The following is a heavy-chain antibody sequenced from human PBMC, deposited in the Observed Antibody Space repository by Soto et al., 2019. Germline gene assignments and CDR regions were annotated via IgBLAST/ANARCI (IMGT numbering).Heavy chain of an antibody. Sequence: QVQLVQSGAEVKKPGASVNVSCKTSGYIFTGYYIHWVRQAPGQGLEWMGWINPKSGGTNYAQKFQGWVTMTRDTSISTAYMELSRLKSDDTAVYYCAREEGVGGDFGSWGQGTLVTVSS. V-gene: IGHV1-2*04. CDR1: GYIFTGYY. CDR2: INPKSGGT. CDR3: AREEGVGGDFGS. J-gene: IGHJ4*02. D-gene: IGHD3-16*01.